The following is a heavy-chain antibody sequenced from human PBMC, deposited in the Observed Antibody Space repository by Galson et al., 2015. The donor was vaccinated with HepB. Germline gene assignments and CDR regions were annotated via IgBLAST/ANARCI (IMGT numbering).Heavy chain of an antibody. J-gene: IGHJ4*02. CDR2: ISYDGSNK. V-gene: IGHV3-30*18. Sequence: SLRLSCAASGFTFSSYGMHWVRQAPGKGLEWVAVISYDGSNKYYADSVKGRFTISRDNSKNTLYLRMNSLRAEDTAVYYCAKDSRYSSGWYDYGGQGPLVTVSS. CDR1: GFTFSSYG. D-gene: IGHD6-13*01. CDR3: AKDSRYSSGWYDY.